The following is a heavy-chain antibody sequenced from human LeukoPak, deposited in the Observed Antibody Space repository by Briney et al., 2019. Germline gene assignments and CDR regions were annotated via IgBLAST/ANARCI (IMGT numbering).Heavy chain of an antibody. V-gene: IGHV3-48*02. Sequence: GGSLRPSCAASGFTFSTHSMNWVCQAPGKGLEWVSYITSSSSTIFYADSVKGRFTISRDNAKNSLYLQMNSLRDEDTAVYYCARGLYYDILTGSPYYYGMDVWGQGTTVTVTS. CDR1: GFTFSTHS. D-gene: IGHD3-9*01. CDR3: ARGLYYDILTGSPYYYGMDV. CDR2: ITSSSSTI. J-gene: IGHJ6*02.